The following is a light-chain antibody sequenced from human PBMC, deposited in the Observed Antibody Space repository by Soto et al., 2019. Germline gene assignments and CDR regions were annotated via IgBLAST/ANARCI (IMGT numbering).Light chain of an antibody. V-gene: IGKV1-5*03. CDR2: KAS. CDR1: QSISDW. CDR3: IQYDSLWTFGERHDSLWT. J-gene: IGKJ1*01. Sequence: DIQMTQSPSTLSASVGDRVTITCRTSQSISDWLAWYKQKPGKAPKLLIYKASSLESGVPSSFSGSGAGTEFTLNISILQNDDFATYYCIQYDSLWTFGERHDSLWTFGQGTKVE.